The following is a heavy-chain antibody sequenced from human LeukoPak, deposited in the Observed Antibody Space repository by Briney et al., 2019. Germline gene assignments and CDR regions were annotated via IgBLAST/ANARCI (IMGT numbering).Heavy chain of an antibody. J-gene: IGHJ4*02. D-gene: IGHD3-10*01. CDR1: GFTFSSYW. V-gene: IGHV3-7*05. CDR2: IKQDGSEK. Sequence: PGGSLRLSCAASGFTFSSYWMSWVRQAPGKGLEWVANIKQDGSEKYYVDSVKGRFTISRDNAKNSLYLQMNSLRAEDTAVYYRARDLFAYGSGTPYWGQGTLVTVSS. CDR3: ARDLFAYGSGTPY.